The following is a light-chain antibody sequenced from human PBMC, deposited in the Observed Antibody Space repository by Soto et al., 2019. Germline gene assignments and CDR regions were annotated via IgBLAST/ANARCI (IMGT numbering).Light chain of an antibody. CDR2: ASS. V-gene: IGLV1-40*01. Sequence: QSVLAQPPSVSGAPGQRVTIPCTGSSSNIGAGYDVHWYQQSPGTAPKLLIYASSIRPSGVPDRISGSKSGTSASLAISGLQAEDEADYYCCSYLGSSSVFGGGTQLTVL. CDR1: SSNIGAGYD. CDR3: CSYLGSSSV. J-gene: IGLJ7*01.